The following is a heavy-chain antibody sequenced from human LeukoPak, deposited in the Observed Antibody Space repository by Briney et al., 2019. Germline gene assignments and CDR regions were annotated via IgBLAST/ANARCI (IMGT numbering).Heavy chain of an antibody. CDR2: ISGSGGST. J-gene: IGHJ4*02. V-gene: IGHV3-23*01. CDR3: ARGGAPVTYFDY. Sequence: GGSLRLSCAASGFTFSSYAMSWVRQAPGKGLEWVSAISGSGGSTYYADSVKGRFTISRDNSKNTLYLQMNSLRAEDTAVYYCARGGAPVTYFDYWGQGTLVTVSS. D-gene: IGHD4-17*01. CDR1: GFTFSSYA.